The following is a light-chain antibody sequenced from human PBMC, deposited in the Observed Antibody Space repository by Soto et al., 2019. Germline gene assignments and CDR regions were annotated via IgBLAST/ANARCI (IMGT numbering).Light chain of an antibody. V-gene: IGKV1-39*01. CDR2: AAS. J-gene: IGKJ2*01. CDR1: QSISSY. Sequence: DIQMTQSPSSLSASVGDRVTITCRASQSISSYLNWYQQKPGKAPKLLIYAASSLQSGVPSRFSGSGSGTDFTLAISSLQPEDFATYYCQQSYITLPMYTFGQGTKLEIK. CDR3: QQSYITLPMYT.